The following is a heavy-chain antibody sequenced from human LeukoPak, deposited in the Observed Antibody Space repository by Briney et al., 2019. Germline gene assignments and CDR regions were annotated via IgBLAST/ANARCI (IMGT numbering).Heavy chain of an antibody. V-gene: IGHV1-69*13. CDR1: GGTFSSYA. J-gene: IGHJ4*02. D-gene: IGHD5-12*01. CDR2: IIPIFGTA. Sequence: SVKVSCKASGGTFSSYAISWVRQAPGQGLEWMGGIIPIFGTANYAQKFQGRVTITADESTSTAYMELSSLRSEDTAVYICARGYSGYLLHDYWGEGTLVSASP. CDR3: ARGYSGYLLHDY.